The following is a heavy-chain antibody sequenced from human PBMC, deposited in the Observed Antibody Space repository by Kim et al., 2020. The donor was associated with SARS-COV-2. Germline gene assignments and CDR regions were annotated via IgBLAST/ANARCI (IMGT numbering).Heavy chain of an antibody. D-gene: IGHD3-10*01. Sequence: EGAVKGRCTISRDNSKNILYLQLNSLRAEDTAVYYCARWHGGWGNDAFDIWDLGTLVAVSS. J-gene: IGHJ3*02. CDR3: ARWHGGWGNDAFDI. V-gene: IGHV3-23*01.